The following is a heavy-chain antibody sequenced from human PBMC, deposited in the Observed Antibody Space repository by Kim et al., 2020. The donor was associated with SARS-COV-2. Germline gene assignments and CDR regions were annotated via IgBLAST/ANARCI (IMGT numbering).Heavy chain of an antibody. CDR1: GGSISSGGYY. Sequence: SETLSLTCTVSGGSISSGGYYWSWIRQHPGKGLEWIGYIYYSGSTYYNPSLKSRVTISVDTSKNQFSLKLSSVTAADTAVYYCARDSDSYGTFSYWGQGTLVTVSS. CDR2: IYYSGST. J-gene: IGHJ4*02. D-gene: IGHD5-18*01. V-gene: IGHV4-31*03. CDR3: ARDSDSYGTFSY.